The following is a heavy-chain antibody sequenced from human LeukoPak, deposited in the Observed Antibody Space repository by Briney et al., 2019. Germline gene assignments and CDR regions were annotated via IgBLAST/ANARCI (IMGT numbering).Heavy chain of an antibody. CDR3: AKEIWGVPLTLDY. CDR1: GFTFSSYA. CDR2: LTASGGST. D-gene: IGHD3-10*01. Sequence: GGSLRLSCAASGFTFSSYAMSWVRQAPGKGLERVSALTASGGSTYYADSVKGRFTISRDNSKNMLYLQVNSLRAEDTAVYYCAKEIWGVPLTLDYWGQGILVTVSS. V-gene: IGHV3-23*01. J-gene: IGHJ4*02.